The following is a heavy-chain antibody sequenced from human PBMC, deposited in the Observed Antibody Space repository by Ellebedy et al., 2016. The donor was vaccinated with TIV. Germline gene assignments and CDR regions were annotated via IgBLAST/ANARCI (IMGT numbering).Heavy chain of an antibody. V-gene: IGHV1-18*04. CDR3: ARGGIAVTRTSSYYYGMDV. CDR2: ISGYNGNT. Sequence: ASVKVSCKASGYTFTSYGISWVRQAPGQGLEWMGWISGYNGNTKYVQRFQGRVTMTTDTTTSTAYMEVRSLRSDDTAVYYCARGGIAVTRTSSYYYGMDVWGQGTTVTVSS. D-gene: IGHD4-17*01. J-gene: IGHJ6*01. CDR1: GYTFTSYG.